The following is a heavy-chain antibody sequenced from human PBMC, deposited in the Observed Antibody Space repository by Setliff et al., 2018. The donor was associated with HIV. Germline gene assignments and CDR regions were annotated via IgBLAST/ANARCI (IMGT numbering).Heavy chain of an antibody. J-gene: IGHJ4*02. CDR1: GYSISDGYY. CDR2: IHHSGSA. CDR3: ARHLESKLLSY. Sequence: NPSETLSLTCAVSGYSISDGYYWGWIRQPPGKGPEWIGSIHHSGSAHFNPSLKSRVTISEDTSKNQFSLKLSSVTAADTAVYYCARHLESKLLSYWGQGTLVTVSS. D-gene: IGHD3-3*01. V-gene: IGHV4-38-2*01.